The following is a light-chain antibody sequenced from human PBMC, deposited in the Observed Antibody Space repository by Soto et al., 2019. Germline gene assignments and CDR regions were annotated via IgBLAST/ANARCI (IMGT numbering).Light chain of an antibody. CDR1: SSNIGSGYD. J-gene: IGLJ1*01. Sequence: QSVLTQSPSVSGAPGQRVTISCTGSSSNIGSGYDVHWYQQLPGTAPKLLIYGNSNRPSGVPDRFSGSKSGTSASLSITGLRAEDEVDYYCQSYDSSLSGYVFGTGTKLTVL. CDR2: GNS. V-gene: IGLV1-40*01. CDR3: QSYDSSLSGYV.